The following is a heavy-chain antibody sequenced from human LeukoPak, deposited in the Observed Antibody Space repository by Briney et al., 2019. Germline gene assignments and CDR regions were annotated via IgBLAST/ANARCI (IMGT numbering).Heavy chain of an antibody. Sequence: PGGSLRLSCAASGRYWMHWVRQAPGKGLVWVSHINSDGSWTSYADSVKGRFTISKDNAKNTVYLQMSNLRVEDTAVYYCVSFYGTYWGRGTLVTVSS. J-gene: IGHJ4*02. V-gene: IGHV3-74*01. CDR1: GRYW. D-gene: IGHD2/OR15-2a*01. CDR2: INSDGSWT. CDR3: VSFYGTY.